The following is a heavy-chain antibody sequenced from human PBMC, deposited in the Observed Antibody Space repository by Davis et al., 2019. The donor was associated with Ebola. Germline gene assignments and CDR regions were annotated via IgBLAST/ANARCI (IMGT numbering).Heavy chain of an antibody. V-gene: IGHV5-51*01. Sequence: GSLRLSCQGSGFTFTNYWIGWVRQMPGKGLEWMGIIYVGDSDTRYSPSFEGQVTISVDKSISTAYLQWNSLKASDTAMYYCARRRGFSSGWYVDYWGQGTLVTVSS. CDR3: ARRRGFSSGWYVDY. CDR2: IYVGDSDT. CDR1: GFTFTNYW. D-gene: IGHD6-19*01. J-gene: IGHJ4*02.